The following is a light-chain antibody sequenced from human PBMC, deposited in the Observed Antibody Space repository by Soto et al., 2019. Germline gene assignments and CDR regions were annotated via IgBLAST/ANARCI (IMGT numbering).Light chain of an antibody. J-gene: IGKJ3*01. CDR3: QQLNSYPRT. Sequence: DIQLTQSPSFLSASVGDRVTITCRASQGISSYLAWYQQKPGKAPKLLIYAATTLQSGVPSRFSGSGSGTEFTLTISSLQPADFATYYCQQLNSYPRTFGPGTKVDIQ. V-gene: IGKV1-9*01. CDR1: QGISSY. CDR2: AAT.